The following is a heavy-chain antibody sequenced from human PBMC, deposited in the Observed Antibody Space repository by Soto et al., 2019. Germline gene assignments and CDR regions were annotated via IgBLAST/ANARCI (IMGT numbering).Heavy chain of an antibody. V-gene: IGHV4-34*01. CDR2: INHGGST. J-gene: IGHJ6*02. Sequence: QVQLQHWGAGLLKPSETLSLTCAVYGGSFTSYYWTYIRQSPGKGLEWIGEINHGGSTNYNPSLKGRVTISVDKSKNTFSLRLSSVTAADTAVYYCARDRNYYGLDVWGQGTTVTVSS. CDR1: GGSFTSYY. CDR3: ARDRNYYGLDV.